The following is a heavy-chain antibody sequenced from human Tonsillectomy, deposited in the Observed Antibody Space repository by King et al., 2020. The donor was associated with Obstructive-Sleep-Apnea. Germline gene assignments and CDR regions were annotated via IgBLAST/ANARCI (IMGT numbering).Heavy chain of an antibody. CDR1: GYTFTGYS. V-gene: IGHV1-2*02. Sequence: VQLVQSGAEVKKPGASVKVSCKTSGYTFTGYSIHWVRQAPGQGLEWMGWFSPYRCATKYSQKFQNRVTMTRDTSISTAYMDMSRLRSEDTAIYYCARDMSAYDSTSPAYWGLGTLVTVSS. D-gene: IGHD3-10*01. CDR2: FSPYRCAT. CDR3: ARDMSAYDSTSPAY. J-gene: IGHJ4*02.